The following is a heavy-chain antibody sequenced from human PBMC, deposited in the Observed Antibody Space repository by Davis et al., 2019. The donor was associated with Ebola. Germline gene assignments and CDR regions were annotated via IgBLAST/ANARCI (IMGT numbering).Heavy chain of an antibody. V-gene: IGHV4-59*08. CDR1: GASISSYY. CDR2: IYYSGTT. D-gene: IGHD6-13*01. CDR3: ASRAAARYDY. Sequence: SETLSLTCTVSGASISSYYWSWIRQRPGKGLEWIGFIYYSGTTKYNPSLKSRVTISVATSKNQFSLRLSSVTAADTAVYYCASRAAARYDYWGQGTPVTVSS. J-gene: IGHJ4*02.